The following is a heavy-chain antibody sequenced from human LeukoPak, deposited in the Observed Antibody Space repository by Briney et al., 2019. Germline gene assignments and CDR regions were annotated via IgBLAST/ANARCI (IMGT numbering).Heavy chain of an antibody. D-gene: IGHD6-13*01. V-gene: IGHV4-34*01. CDR2: NNHSGST. J-gene: IGHJ4*02. CDR3: ARGLSRSSSWYEGRRGVHDY. CDR1: GGPFIGYY. Sequence: KPSETLSLNCAVHGGPFIGYYWSWIRQPPGKGLEWIGENNHSGSTNCTQSLKRRAAISLATYKNQFSLKLSSVTAADTAVYYCARGLSRSSSWYEGRRGVHDYWGQGTLVTVSS.